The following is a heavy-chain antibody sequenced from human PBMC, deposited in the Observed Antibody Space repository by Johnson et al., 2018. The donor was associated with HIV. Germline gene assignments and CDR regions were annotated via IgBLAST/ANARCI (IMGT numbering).Heavy chain of an antibody. CDR2: IGAGGDT. CDR1: GFTFSSYA. J-gene: IGHJ3*02. Sequence: VQLVESGRGVVQPGRSLRLSCAASGFTFSSYAMHWVRQATGKGLEWVSGIGAGGDTYYAGSVKGRFTISRENAKNSLFLQMNNLGAGDTAVYYCARNNGDLTGGDAFDIWGQGTMVTVSS. CDR3: ARNNGDLTGGDAFDI. D-gene: IGHD3-9*01. V-gene: IGHV3-13*01.